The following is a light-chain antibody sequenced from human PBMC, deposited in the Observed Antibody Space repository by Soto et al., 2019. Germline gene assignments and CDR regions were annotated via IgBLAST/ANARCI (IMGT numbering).Light chain of an antibody. J-gene: IGKJ4*01. V-gene: IGKV1-17*01. CDR2: AAS. Sequence: DIQMTQSPSSLSASVGDRVTITCRASQGIGKDLGWYQQKPGKAPKRLMYAASSLQSGVPSRFSGSGSGTEFTLTISSLQPEDFATYYCLRHNSYPLTFGGGTKVEIK. CDR1: QGIGKD. CDR3: LRHNSYPLT.